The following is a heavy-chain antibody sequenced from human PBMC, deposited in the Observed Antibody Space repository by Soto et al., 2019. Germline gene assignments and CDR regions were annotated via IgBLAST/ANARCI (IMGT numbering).Heavy chain of an antibody. Sequence: PSETLSLTCTVSGGSISSGGYYWSWIRQHPGKGLEWIGYIYYSGSTYYNPSLKSRVTISVDTSKNQFSLKLSSVTAADTAVYYCARDLYGSGNGYYGMDVWGQGTTVTVSS. CDR2: IYYSGST. V-gene: IGHV4-31*03. J-gene: IGHJ6*02. D-gene: IGHD3-10*01. CDR1: GGSISSGGYY. CDR3: ARDLYGSGNGYYGMDV.